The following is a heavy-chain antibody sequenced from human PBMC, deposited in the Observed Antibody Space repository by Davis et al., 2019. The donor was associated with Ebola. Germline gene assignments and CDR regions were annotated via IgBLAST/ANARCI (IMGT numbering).Heavy chain of an antibody. CDR2: ISASGGYT. D-gene: IGHD4-17*01. V-gene: IGHV3-23*01. CDR1: GFTFSTHA. Sequence: GGSLRLSCAASGFTFSTHAMTWVRQAPGKGLGWVSTISASGGYTYYADSVKGRFTISRDNSKNTLYLQMNSLRVEDTAVYYCAKETTVTTDLDYWGQGTLVTVSS. J-gene: IGHJ4*02. CDR3: AKETTVTTDLDY.